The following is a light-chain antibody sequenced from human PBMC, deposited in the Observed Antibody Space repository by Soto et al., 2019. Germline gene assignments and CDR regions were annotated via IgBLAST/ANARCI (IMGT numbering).Light chain of an antibody. CDR1: QSVSSTS. CDR2: GVS. J-gene: IGKJ1*01. Sequence: EIVLTQSPGTLSLSPGERATLSCRASQSVSSTSLAWYQQKPGQAPGLLMYGVSSRATGIPDRFSGSGSGTDFTLTINRLEPEDFAVYFCQKYDSSVWTFGQGTKVDIK. V-gene: IGKV3-20*01. CDR3: QKYDSSVWT.